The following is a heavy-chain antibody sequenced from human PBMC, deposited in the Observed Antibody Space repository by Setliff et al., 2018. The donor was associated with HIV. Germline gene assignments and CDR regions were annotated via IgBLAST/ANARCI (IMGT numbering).Heavy chain of an antibody. CDR2: VYTTGSA. J-gene: IGHJ4*02. V-gene: IGHV4-61*09. Sequence: PSETLSLTCTVSGASFIRSRYYWSWIRQPAGKGLEWIGHVYTTGSASYNPSLESRVTILEALSKNQFSLNLDSVTAADTAVYVCARALAGGSGWNYFDLWGPGTLVTVSS. CDR1: GASFIRSRYY. CDR3: ARALAGGSGWNYFDL. D-gene: IGHD6-19*01.